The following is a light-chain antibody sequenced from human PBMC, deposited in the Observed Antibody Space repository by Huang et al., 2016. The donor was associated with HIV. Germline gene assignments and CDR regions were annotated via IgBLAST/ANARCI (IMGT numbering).Light chain of an antibody. CDR3: QQVNTYPLT. CDR1: QAINSS. Sequence: IQFTQFPFSLSASVGDIVTITCRPSQAINSSLAWYQQRPGKAPKLLIYAASTLQSGVPSRFSGSGSGTDFALSISSLQPEDSANYYCQQVNTYPLTFGGGTKVEIK. CDR2: AAS. V-gene: IGKV1-9*01. J-gene: IGKJ4*01.